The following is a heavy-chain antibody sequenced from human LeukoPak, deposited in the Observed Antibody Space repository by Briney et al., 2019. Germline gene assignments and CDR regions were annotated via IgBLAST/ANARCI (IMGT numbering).Heavy chain of an antibody. V-gene: IGHV3-23*01. CDR3: AKVFGYGGNSPLDY. Sequence: GGSLILSCAASGFTFSSYAMSWVRQAPGKGLEWVSAISYSGGSTYYADSVKGRFTISRDNSKNTLYLQMNSLRAEDTAVYYCAKVFGYGGNSPLDYWGQGTLVTVSS. CDR2: ISYSGGST. CDR1: GFTFSSYA. D-gene: IGHD4-23*01. J-gene: IGHJ4*02.